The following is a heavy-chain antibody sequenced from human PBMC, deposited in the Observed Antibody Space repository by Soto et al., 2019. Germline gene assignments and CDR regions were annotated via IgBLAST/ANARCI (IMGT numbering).Heavy chain of an antibody. D-gene: IGHD4-17*01. CDR3: ARVGGDDFGDSGGFDF. CDR1: GGSIRDYF. V-gene: IGHV4-59*01. Sequence: QVQLQESGPGLVKPSETLSLTCTVSGGSIRDYFWTWIRQPPGKGLEWIGSIYYSGRTKYNPSLKSRVSISVDTSKNRFSLQLRSVTAADTAVYYCARVGGDDFGDSGGFDFWGQGTLVTVSS. CDR2: IYYSGRT. J-gene: IGHJ4*02.